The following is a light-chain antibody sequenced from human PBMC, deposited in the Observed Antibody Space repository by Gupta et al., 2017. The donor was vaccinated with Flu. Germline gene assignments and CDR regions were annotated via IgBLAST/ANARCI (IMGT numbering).Light chain of an antibody. CDR1: ISSLVNHDINTY. V-gene: IGKV4-1*01. J-gene: IGKJ2*01. CDR2: TVS. CDR3: QQDASSPYA. Sequence: ASTNYRVTISSLVNHDINTYLAWYQQKPGQSPKLLIYTVSTRESGVPDRFSGSGSGTDFTLTISSLQAEDVAVYYCQQDASSPYAFGHGTKLEIK.